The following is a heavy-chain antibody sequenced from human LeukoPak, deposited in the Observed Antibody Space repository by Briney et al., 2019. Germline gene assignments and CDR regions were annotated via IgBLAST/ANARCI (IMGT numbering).Heavy chain of an antibody. J-gene: IGHJ4*02. CDR2: IKQDGSQK. Sequence: GGSLRLSCAASGFTSGSYWMNWVRQAPGKGLEWVAIIKQDGSQKFYLDSVRGRFAISTDTANNSLYLLMNSLRAEDTAVYYCARASLSSLLTFDYWGQGTLVTVSS. CDR3: ARASLSSLLTFDY. V-gene: IGHV3-7*01. CDR1: GFTSGSYW. D-gene: IGHD2-15*01.